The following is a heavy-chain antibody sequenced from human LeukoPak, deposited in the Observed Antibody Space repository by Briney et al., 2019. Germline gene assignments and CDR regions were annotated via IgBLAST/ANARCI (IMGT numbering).Heavy chain of an antibody. CDR2: INPNSGGT. D-gene: IGHD3-22*01. Sequence: GASVKVSCKASGYIFTGYYMHWVRQAPGQGLEWMRWINPNSGGTNYAQKFQGRVTMTRDTSISTAYMELSRLRSDDTAVYYCARVDDSSGYEGAFDIWGQGTMVTVSS. CDR3: ARVDDSSGYEGAFDI. V-gene: IGHV1-2*02. CDR1: GYIFTGYY. J-gene: IGHJ3*02.